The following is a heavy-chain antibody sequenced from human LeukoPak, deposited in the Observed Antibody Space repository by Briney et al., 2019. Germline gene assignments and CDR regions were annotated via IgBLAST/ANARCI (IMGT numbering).Heavy chain of an antibody. CDR3: ARDVYGSGPTPFDY. CDR2: INPIFGTA. V-gene: IGHV1-69*13. J-gene: IGHJ4*02. CDR1: GGTFSSYA. D-gene: IGHD3-10*01. Sequence: SVNVSCKASGGTFSSYAISWVRQAPGQGLEWMGGINPIFGTANYAQKFQARVTNTADESTSTAYMELISLRSEDTAVYYCARDVYGSGPTPFDYWGQGTLVTVSS.